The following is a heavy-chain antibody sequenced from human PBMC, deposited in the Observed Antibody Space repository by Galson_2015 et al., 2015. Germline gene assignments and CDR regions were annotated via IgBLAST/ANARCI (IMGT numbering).Heavy chain of an antibody. CDR2: IYWNDDK. D-gene: IGHD3-10*01. CDR1: GFSLSTSGVS. Sequence: PALVKPTQTLTLTCTFSGFSLSTSGVSVGWIRQPPGKALEWLALIYWNDDKRYSPSLKSRPTITKDTSKNQVVLTMTNMDPVDTATYYCAHRRSEGRITMVRGVIGGWFDPWGQGTLVTVSS. J-gene: IGHJ5*02. V-gene: IGHV2-5*01. CDR3: AHRRSEGRITMVRGVIGGWFDP.